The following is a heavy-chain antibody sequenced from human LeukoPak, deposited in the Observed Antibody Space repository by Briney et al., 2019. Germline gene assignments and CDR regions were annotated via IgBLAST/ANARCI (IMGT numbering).Heavy chain of an antibody. CDR1: GYTFTSYG. CDR2: ISAYNGNT. CDR3: AKDFRVGCGYGDARYYYYYGMDV. Sequence: ASVKVSCKASGYTFTSYGISWVRQAPGQGLEWMGWISAYNGNTNYAQKLQGRVTMTTDTSTSTAYMELRSLRSDDTAVYYRAKDFRVGCGYGDARYYYYYGMDVWGQGTTVTVSS. V-gene: IGHV1-18*01. J-gene: IGHJ6*02. D-gene: IGHD4-17*01.